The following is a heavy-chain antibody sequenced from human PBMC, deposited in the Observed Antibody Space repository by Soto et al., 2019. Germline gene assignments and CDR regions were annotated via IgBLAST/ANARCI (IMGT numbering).Heavy chain of an antibody. J-gene: IGHJ6*02. CDR3: AREGPAPYSYYGMDV. Sequence: QVQLVQSGGEVKKPGASVKVSCKTSGYSFTTYGISWVRQAPGQGLEWMGWISGYNGNTNYAQKFQGRVTMTTDTSTSTAYMELRSLRSDDTAVYYCAREGPAPYSYYGMDVWGQGGTVAVSS. CDR2: ISGYNGNT. V-gene: IGHV1-18*01. CDR1: GYSFTTYG.